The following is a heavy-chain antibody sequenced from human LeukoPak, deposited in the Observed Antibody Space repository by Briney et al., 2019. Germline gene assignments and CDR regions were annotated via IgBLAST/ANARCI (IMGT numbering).Heavy chain of an antibody. CDR1: GYTFTSYY. Sequence: ASVKVSCKASGYTFTSYYMHWVRQAPGQGLEWMGIINPSGGSTSYAQKFQGRVTMTRDTSTSTVYMELSSLISEDTAVYYCARDPLRAALSLDVWGKGTTVTVSS. CDR2: INPSGGST. V-gene: IGHV1-46*03. D-gene: IGHD6-6*01. CDR3: ARDPLRAALSLDV. J-gene: IGHJ6*04.